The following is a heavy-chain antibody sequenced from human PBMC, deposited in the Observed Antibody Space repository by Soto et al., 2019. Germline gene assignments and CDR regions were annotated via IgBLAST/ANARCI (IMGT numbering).Heavy chain of an antibody. CDR1: GFTLSDYW. D-gene: IGHD3-10*01. CDR3: ARGINGHYGKDV. J-gene: IGHJ6*02. CDR2: IHRDGSTT. Sequence: EVRMVEPGGGLVQPGGSLRLSCGASGFTLSDYWMHWVRQDPGKGLVWVSRIHRDGSTTNYADSVKGRFTISRDDAKNTLYLQMSGLRAEDTAVYYCARGINGHYGKDVWGQGTTVTVS. V-gene: IGHV3-74*01.